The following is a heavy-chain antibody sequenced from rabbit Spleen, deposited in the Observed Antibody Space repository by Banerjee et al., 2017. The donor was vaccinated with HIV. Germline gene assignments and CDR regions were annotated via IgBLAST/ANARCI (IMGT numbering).Heavy chain of an antibody. CDR3: ARDLVGVIGWNFYL. CDR1: GFSFSDKAV. V-gene: IGHV1S45*01. J-gene: IGHJ4*01. CDR2: INVVTGKA. Sequence: QEQLEESGGGLVKPEGSLTLTCTASGFSFSDKAVMCWVRQAPGKGLEWIACINVVTGKALYASWAKGRFTFSRTSSTTVTLRMTSLTAADRATYFCARDLVGVIGWNFYLWGPGTLVTVS. D-gene: IGHD1-1*01.